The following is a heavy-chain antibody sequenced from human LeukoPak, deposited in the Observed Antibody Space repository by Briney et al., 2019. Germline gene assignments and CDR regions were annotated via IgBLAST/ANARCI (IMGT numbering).Heavy chain of an antibody. CDR1: GFTFSSYW. Sequence: PGGSLRLSCAASGFTFSSYWMHWVRQAPGKGLVWVSRINSDGSSTCSADSVKGRFTISRDNAKNTLYLQMNSLRAEDTAVYYCARVSVTTEYYYYYMDVWGKGTTVTVSS. V-gene: IGHV3-74*01. CDR3: ARVSVTTEYYYYYMDV. J-gene: IGHJ6*03. D-gene: IGHD4-11*01. CDR2: INSDGSST.